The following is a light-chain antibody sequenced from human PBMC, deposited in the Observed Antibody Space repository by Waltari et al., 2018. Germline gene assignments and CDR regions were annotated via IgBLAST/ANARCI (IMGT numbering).Light chain of an antibody. J-gene: IGLJ3*02. Sequence: QSALTQPASVSGSPGQSITISCTGTSGDVGGYNVVSGYQRHPGKVPKLIIYEGSKRPSGISGRFSGSKSGNTASLTISGLQTEDEAEYYCYSYAGSSTWVFGGGTQLTVV. CDR2: EGS. CDR1: SGDVGGYNV. V-gene: IGLV2-23*01. CDR3: YSYAGSSTWV.